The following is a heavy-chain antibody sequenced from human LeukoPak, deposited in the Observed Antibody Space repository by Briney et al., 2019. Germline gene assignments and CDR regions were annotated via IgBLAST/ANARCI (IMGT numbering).Heavy chain of an antibody. CDR1: GFSLSTSGVG. J-gene: IGHJ4*02. CDR2: IYWNDNK. D-gene: IGHD3-22*01. Sequence: SGPTLVKPTQTLTLTCTFSGFSLSTSGVGVGWIRQPPGKALEWLALIYWNDNKRCSPSLKSRLTITKDTSKNQVVLTMTNMDPVDTATYYCAHFSYYYDSSGSRPFDYWGQGTLVTVSS. V-gene: IGHV2-5*01. CDR3: AHFSYYYDSSGSRPFDY.